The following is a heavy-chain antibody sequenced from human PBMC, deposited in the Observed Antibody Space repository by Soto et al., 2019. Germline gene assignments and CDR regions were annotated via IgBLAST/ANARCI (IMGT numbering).Heavy chain of an antibody. J-gene: IGHJ3*02. V-gene: IGHV4-59*01. D-gene: IGHD6-6*01. CDR3: ASRLRYSSSSSYAFDI. Sequence: QVQLQESGPGLVKPSETLSLTCTVSGGSISSYYWSWIRQPPGKGLEWIGYIYYSGSTNYNPSLKSRVTISVDTSKNQFSLKLSSVTAADTAVYYCASRLRYSSSSSYAFDIWGQGTMVTVSS. CDR2: IYYSGST. CDR1: GGSISSYY.